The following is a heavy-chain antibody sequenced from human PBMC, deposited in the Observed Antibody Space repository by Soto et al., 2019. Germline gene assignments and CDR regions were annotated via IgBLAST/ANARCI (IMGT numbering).Heavy chain of an antibody. CDR2: INHSGST. CDR1: GGSFSGYY. CDR3: ARTLWIPFDY. V-gene: IGHV4-34*01. Sequence: PSETLSLTCAVYGGSFSGYYWSWIRQPPGKGLEWIGEINHSGSTNYNPSLKSRVTISGDTSKNQFSLKLSSVTAADTAVYYCARTLWIPFDYWGQGTLVTVSS. D-gene: IGHD5-12*01. J-gene: IGHJ4*02.